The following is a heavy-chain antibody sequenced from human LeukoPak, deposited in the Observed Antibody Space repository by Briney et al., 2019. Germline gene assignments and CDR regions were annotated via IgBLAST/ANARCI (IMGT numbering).Heavy chain of an antibody. Sequence: GGSLRLSCAASGFTFSGYSMNWVRQAPGKGLEWVSYISSSSSTIYYADSVKGRFTISRDNAKNSLYLQMNSLRDEDTAVYYCATSLDIVVVVAATGYFDYWGQGTLVTVSS. CDR1: GFTFSGYS. CDR2: ISSSSSTI. V-gene: IGHV3-48*02. CDR3: ATSLDIVVVVAATGYFDY. J-gene: IGHJ4*02. D-gene: IGHD2-15*01.